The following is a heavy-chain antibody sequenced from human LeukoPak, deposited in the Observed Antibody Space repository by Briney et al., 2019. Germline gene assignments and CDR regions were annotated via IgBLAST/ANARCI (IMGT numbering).Heavy chain of an antibody. V-gene: IGHV4-31*03. D-gene: IGHD2/OR15-2a*01. CDR1: GGSISSGGYY. CDR3: ARGNRSFHYYYYYYYMDV. Sequence: SETLSLTCTVSGGSISSGGYYWSWIRQHPGKGLEWIGYIYYSGSTYYNPSLKSRVTISVDTSKNQFSLKLSSVTAADTAVYYCARGNRSFHYYYYYYYMDVWGKGTTVTVSS. J-gene: IGHJ6*03. CDR2: IYYSGST.